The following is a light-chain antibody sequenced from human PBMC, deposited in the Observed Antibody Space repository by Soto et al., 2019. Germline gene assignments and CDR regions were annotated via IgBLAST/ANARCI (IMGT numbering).Light chain of an antibody. Sequence: VLTQSPGTLSLKTGERATLTCRASQSVSSSYFAWYQQKPGQAPRLLIYGASSRATGIPDRFSGSGSGTHFTLTLSRQEPEDSAVYYCQQLKTFGQGTKVDIK. CDR2: GAS. CDR3: QQLKT. V-gene: IGKV3-20*01. CDR1: QSVSSSY. J-gene: IGKJ1*01.